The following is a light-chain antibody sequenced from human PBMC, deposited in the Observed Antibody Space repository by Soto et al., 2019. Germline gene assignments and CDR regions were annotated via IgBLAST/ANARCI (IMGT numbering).Light chain of an antibody. J-gene: IGLJ2*01. CDR3: QSYDSSLSVV. CDR1: SSNIGAGYD. V-gene: IGLV1-40*01. Sequence: QSVLTQPPPVSGAPGQRVTISCTGSSSNIGAGYDVHWYQQLPGTAPKLLMYGNSNRPSGVPDRFSGSKSGTSASLAITKLQAEDEADYYCQSYDSSLSVVFGGGTKLTVL. CDR2: GNS.